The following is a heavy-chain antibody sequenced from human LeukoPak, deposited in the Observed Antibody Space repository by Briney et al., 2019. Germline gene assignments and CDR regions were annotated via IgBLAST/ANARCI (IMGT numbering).Heavy chain of an antibody. D-gene: IGHD5-18*01. J-gene: IGHJ5*02. CDR3: ARVYLDTAMVTSWFDP. Sequence: ASVKVSCKASGYTFTSYTMHWVRQAPGQRLEWMGWINAGNGNTKYSQKFQGRVTITRDTSASTAYMELSSLRSEDTAVYYCARVYLDTAMVTSWFDPWGQGTLVTVSS. CDR1: GYTFTSYT. V-gene: IGHV1-3*01. CDR2: INAGNGNT.